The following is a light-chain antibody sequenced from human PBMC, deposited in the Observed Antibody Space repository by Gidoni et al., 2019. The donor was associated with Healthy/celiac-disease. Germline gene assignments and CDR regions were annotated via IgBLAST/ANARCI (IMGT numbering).Light chain of an antibody. V-gene: IGLV1-51*02. CDR3: GTWDSSLSAYVV. CDR1: SSNIGNNY. CDR2: ENN. Sequence: QSVLTQPPSVSAAPVQKVTISCSGSSSNIGNNYVSWYQQLPGTAPKLLIYENNKRPSGIPDRFSGSKSGTSATLGITGLQTGDEADYYCGTWDSSLSAYVVFGGGTKLTVL. J-gene: IGLJ2*01.